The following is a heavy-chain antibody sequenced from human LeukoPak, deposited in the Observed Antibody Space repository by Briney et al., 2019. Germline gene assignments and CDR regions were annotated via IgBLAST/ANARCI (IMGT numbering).Heavy chain of an antibody. CDR3: VRHYIYQKIDY. D-gene: IGHD2-2*01. Sequence: GESLKISCKGSGYSFTGYWIGWVRQKPGKGLEWMAIIYPGDSDAKYSPSFQGQAIISADKSINTAYLQWGSLKASDTAMYYCVRHYIYQKIDYWGQGTLVTVSS. CDR1: GYSFTGYW. CDR2: IYPGDSDA. V-gene: IGHV5-51*01. J-gene: IGHJ4*02.